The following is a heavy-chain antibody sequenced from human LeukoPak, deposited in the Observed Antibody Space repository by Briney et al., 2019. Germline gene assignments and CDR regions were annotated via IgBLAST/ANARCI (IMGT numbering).Heavy chain of an antibody. CDR3: ARTYYDILEAMDV. V-gene: IGHV4-61*02. J-gene: IGHJ6*03. D-gene: IGHD3-9*01. Sequence: PSETLSLTCTVSGGSISGDSYYWSWIRQPAGKGLEWVGRIYTSGSTYYNPSLKSRVTISVDTSKNQFSLKLSSVTAADTAVYYCARTYYDILEAMDVWGKGTTVTISS. CDR2: IYTSGST. CDR1: GGSISGDSYY.